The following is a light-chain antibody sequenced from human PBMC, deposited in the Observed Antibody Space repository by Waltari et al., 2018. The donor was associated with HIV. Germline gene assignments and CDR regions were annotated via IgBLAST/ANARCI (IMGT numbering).Light chain of an antibody. CDR1: SSNIGSNY. J-gene: IGLJ1*01. V-gene: IGLV1-47*01. CDR2: RNN. CDR3: AAWDDSLSVYV. Sequence: SGTPGQRVTISCSGSSSNIGSNYVYWYQQLPGTAPKLLIYRNNQRPSGVPDRFSGSTSGTSASLAISGLRSEDEADYFCAAWDDSLSVYVFGTGTKVTVL.